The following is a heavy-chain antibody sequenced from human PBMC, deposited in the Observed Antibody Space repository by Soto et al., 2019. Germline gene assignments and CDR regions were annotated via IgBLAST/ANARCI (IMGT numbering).Heavy chain of an antibody. CDR3: ASPLKWSGYYIAFDY. CDR1: GATFSSFA. CDR2: IIPIFDTI. V-gene: IGHV1-69*01. J-gene: IGHJ4*02. Sequence: QVQLLQSGAEVKKPGSSVKVSCKASGATFSSFAFSWVRQAPGQGLEWMGVIIPIFDTISYAQKFQGRVTITADESTRTAYMELNSLTSDDTAVYYCASPLKWSGYYIAFDYWGQGTLVILSS. D-gene: IGHD3-3*01.